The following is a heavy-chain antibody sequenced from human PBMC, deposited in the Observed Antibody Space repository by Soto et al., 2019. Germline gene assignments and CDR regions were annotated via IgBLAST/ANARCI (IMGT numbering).Heavy chain of an antibody. J-gene: IGHJ4*02. CDR3: AKQGGSGSSPVYLYFDY. CDR2: ISYDGTNK. CDR1: GFTFSSYG. D-gene: IGHD3-16*01. Sequence: QVQLVESGGGVVQPGRSLRLSCAASGFTFSSYGMHWVRQAPGKGLEWVALISYDGTNKHYADSVKGRFTVSRDNSKDTLYLQMNSLRAEDTAIYYCAKQGGSGSSPVYLYFDYWGQGTLVTVSS. V-gene: IGHV3-30*18.